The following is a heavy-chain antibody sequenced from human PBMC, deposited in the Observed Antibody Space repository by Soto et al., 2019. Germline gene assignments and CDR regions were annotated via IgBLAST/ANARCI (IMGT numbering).Heavy chain of an antibody. J-gene: IGHJ4*02. D-gene: IGHD1-26*01. CDR2: IKSKTDDGTT. CDR1: GFTFTNAW. Sequence: PGGSLRLPCAASGFTFTNAWMNWVRQAPGKGLEWVGRIKSKTDDGTTDYAAPVEGRFTISRDDSINTLYLQMNSLKTEDTAVYFCSSGLGSYYARFDYWGLGTLVTVSS. CDR3: SSGLGSYYARFDY. V-gene: IGHV3-15*07.